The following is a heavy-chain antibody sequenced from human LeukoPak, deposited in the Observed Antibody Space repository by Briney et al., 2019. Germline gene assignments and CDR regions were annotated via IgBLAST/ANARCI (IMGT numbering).Heavy chain of an antibody. V-gene: IGHV3-15*01. CDR2: IRSKTDGGTT. J-gene: IGHJ4*02. D-gene: IGHD6-19*01. Sequence: GGSLRLSCVASGFTLKNAWMSWVRPAPGKGLEWVGRIRSKTDGGTTDYAAPVKGRFTISRDDSKNTLYLQMNSLKTEDTAVYYCTTGTEQQWLSLDYWGQGTLVTVSS. CDR3: TTGTEQQWLSLDY. CDR1: GFTLKNAW.